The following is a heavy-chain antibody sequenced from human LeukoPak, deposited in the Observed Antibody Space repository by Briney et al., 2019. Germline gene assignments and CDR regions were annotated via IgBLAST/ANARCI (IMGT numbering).Heavy chain of an antibody. V-gene: IGHV4-59*01. D-gene: IGHD4-23*01. J-gene: IGHJ4*02. CDR3: ARLPSYAGGGWYFDY. Sequence: SETLSLTCTVSGGSISSYYWSWIRQPPGKGLEWIGDIYYSGSSNYNPSLKSRVTISVDTSKNHFSLKLCSVTAADTPVYYCARLPSYAGGGWYFDYWGQGTLVTVSS. CDR1: GGSISSYY. CDR2: IYYSGSS.